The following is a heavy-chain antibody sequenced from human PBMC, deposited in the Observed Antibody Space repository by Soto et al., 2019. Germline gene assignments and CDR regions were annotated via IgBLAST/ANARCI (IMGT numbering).Heavy chain of an antibody. CDR2: ISYDEINK. V-gene: IGHV3-30*18. J-gene: IGHJ4*01. CDR3: AKSVYNWNDGFFDY. Sequence: QVQLVESGGGVVQPGRSLRLSCAASGFTFSSYGMHWVRQAPGKGLEWVAIISYDEINKYYADSVKGRFTISRDNSKNTLYLQMNSLRAEDTAVYYCAKSVYNWNDGFFDYWGHGTLVTVSS. CDR1: GFTFSSYG. D-gene: IGHD1-1*01.